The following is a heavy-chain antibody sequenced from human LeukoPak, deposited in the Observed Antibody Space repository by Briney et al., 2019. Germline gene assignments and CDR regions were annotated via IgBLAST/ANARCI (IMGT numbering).Heavy chain of an antibody. D-gene: IGHD3-10*01. J-gene: IGHJ4*02. Sequence: SQTLSLTCTVSGGSISSGDYYWSWIRQPPGKGLEWIGYIYYSGSTYYNPSLKSRVTISVDTSKNQFSLKLSSVTAADTAVYYCARDLGYYGSGSYFDYRGQGTLVTVSS. CDR3: ARDLGYYGSGSYFDY. CDR2: IYYSGST. V-gene: IGHV4-30-4*01. CDR1: GGSISSGDYY.